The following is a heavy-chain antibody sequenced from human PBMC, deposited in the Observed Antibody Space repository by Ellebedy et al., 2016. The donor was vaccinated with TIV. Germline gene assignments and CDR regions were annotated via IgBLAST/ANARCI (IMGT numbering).Heavy chain of an antibody. Sequence: GESLKISCAASGLTFSSHAMSWVRQAPGKGLEWVSSITESGGNTYYADSVRARFIISRDNSRNSVYVQMSSLRAEDTAVYYCVREGVPRGFDIWGQGTMVTVSS. CDR3: VREGVPRGFDI. D-gene: IGHD2-2*01. CDR2: ITESGGNT. V-gene: IGHV3-23*01. CDR1: GLTFSSHA. J-gene: IGHJ3*02.